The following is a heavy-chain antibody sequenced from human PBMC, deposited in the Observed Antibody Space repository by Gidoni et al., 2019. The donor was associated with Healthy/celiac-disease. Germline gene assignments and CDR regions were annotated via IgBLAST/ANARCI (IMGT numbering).Heavy chain of an antibody. D-gene: IGHD6-13*01. Sequence: QITLKESGPTLVKPTQTLTLTCTFSGFSLSTSGVGVGWIRQPPGKALEWLALIYWDDDKRYSPSLKSRLTITKDTSKNQVVLTMTNMDPVDTATYYCAHSRVFPGKLYYFDYWGQGTLVTVSS. J-gene: IGHJ4*02. CDR2: IYWDDDK. CDR3: AHSRVFPGKLYYFDY. CDR1: GFSLSTSGVG. V-gene: IGHV2-5*02.